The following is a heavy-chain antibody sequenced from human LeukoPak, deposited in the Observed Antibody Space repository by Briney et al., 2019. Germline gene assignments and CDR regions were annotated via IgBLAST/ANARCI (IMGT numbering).Heavy chain of an antibody. CDR3: TSDVVPAAIVYAFDI. J-gene: IGHJ3*02. V-gene: IGHV1-69*05. Sequence: SVKVSCKASGYTFTSYAISWVRQAPGQGLEWMGRIIPIFGTANYAQKFQGRVTITTDESTSTAYMELSSLRSEDTAVYYCTSDVVPAAIVYAFDIWGQGTMVTVSS. D-gene: IGHD2-2*02. CDR2: IIPIFGTA. CDR1: GYTFTSYA.